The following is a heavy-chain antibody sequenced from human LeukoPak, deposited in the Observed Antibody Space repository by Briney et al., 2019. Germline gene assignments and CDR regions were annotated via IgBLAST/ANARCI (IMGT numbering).Heavy chain of an antibody. D-gene: IGHD3-22*01. J-gene: IGHJ4*02. V-gene: IGHV3-30*02. CDR1: GFTFSTYG. CDR3: AKEKQTYDSSGYLDY. CDR2: IRYDGSNK. Sequence: PGGSLRLSCATSGFTFSTYGTHGVRQAPGKGLEWVAFIRYDGSNKYYADSVKGRFTISRDNSKNALYLQMNSLRAEDTAVYYCAKEKQTYDSSGYLDYWGQGALVTVSS.